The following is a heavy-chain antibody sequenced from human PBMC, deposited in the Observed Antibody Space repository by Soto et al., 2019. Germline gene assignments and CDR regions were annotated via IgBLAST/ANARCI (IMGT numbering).Heavy chain of an antibody. CDR2: IYYSGST. CDR3: ARREPPGGSDALDI. J-gene: IGHJ3*02. V-gene: IGHV4-59*08. D-gene: IGHD3-10*01. CDR1: GRFISSYY. Sequence: SESLSLTCTVSGRFISSYYCSWIRQPPGKGLEWIGYIYYSGSTNNHPSLKSRVTISVDTSKNQFSLKLSSVTAADTSVYYCARREPPGGSDALDIWGQGTMVT.